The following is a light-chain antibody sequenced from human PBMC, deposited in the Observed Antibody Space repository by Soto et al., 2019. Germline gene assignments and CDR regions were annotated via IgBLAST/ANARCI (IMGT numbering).Light chain of an antibody. V-gene: IGLV2-8*01. CDR2: EVT. CDR3: SSYAGSNNFV. CDR1: SSDVGGYDY. J-gene: IGLJ1*01. Sequence: QSALTQPPSASGSPGQSFTISCTETSSDVGGYDYVSWYQQHPGKAPKLMIYEVTKRPSGVPDRFSGSKSGNMASLTVSGLQAEDEADYYCSSYAGSNNFVFGTGTKVTVL.